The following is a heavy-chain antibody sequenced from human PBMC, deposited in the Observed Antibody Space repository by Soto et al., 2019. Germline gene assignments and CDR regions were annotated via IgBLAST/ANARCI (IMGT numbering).Heavy chain of an antibody. V-gene: IGHV3-23*01. CDR2: LSRGGGST. CDR3: VRDGQSRPDGYDI. Sequence: EAQLSESGGDLVQPGGSLRLSCAASGFTFSSHGMGWVRQAPGKGLEWISGLSRGGGSTYYADSVKGRFTISRDNSKNTLELIMNRLSVEDTVVYHCVRDGQSRPDGYDIWGQGTMVTVAS. J-gene: IGHJ3*02. CDR1: GFTFSSHG.